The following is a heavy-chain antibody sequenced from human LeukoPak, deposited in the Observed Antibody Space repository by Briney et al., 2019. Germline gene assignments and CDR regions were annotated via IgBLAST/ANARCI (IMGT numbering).Heavy chain of an antibody. D-gene: IGHD2-15*01. CDR3: ARVVAATPGYWFDP. J-gene: IGHJ5*02. V-gene: IGHV4-39*01. CDR2: IYYSGST. CDR1: GGSISGSSYY. Sequence: SETLSLTCTVSGGSISGSSYYWGWIRQPPGKGLEWIGSIYYSGSTYYNPSLKSRVTISVDTSKNQFSLKLSSVTAADTAVYYCARVVAATPGYWFDPWGQGTLVTVSS.